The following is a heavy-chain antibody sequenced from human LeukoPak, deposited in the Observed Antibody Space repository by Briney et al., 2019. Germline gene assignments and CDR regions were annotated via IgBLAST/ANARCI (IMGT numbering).Heavy chain of an antibody. CDR1: GGCISSYY. Sequence: PSETLSLTCTVSGGCISSYYWSWIRQPAGKGLEWIGRIYTSGSTNYNPSLKSRVTMSVDTSKNQFSLKLSSVTAADTAVNYCASSGNNWYFDLWGRGTLVTVSS. V-gene: IGHV4-4*07. J-gene: IGHJ2*01. D-gene: IGHD4-23*01. CDR2: IYTSGST. CDR3: ASSGNNWYFDL.